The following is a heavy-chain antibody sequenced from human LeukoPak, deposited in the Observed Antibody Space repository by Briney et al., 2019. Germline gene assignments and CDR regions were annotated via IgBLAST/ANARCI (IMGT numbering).Heavy chain of an antibody. J-gene: IGHJ6*03. Sequence: GGSLRLSCAASGFTFSSYAMSWVRQAPGKGLEWVSAISGSGGSTYYADSVKGRFTISRDNSKNTLYLQMNSLRAEDTAVYYCAARAYCSSTSCLTEGYYYMDVWGKRTTVTLSS. CDR2: ISGSGGST. CDR1: GFTFSSYA. V-gene: IGHV3-23*01. D-gene: IGHD2-2*01. CDR3: AARAYCSSTSCLTEGYYYMDV.